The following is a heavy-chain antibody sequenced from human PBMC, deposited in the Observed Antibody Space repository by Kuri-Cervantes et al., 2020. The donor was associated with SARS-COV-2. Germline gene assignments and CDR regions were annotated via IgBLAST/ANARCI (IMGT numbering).Heavy chain of an antibody. CDR1: KFTFSSFP. CDR3: ARDLRYYGSGSWDYMNV. Sequence: GESLKISCAASKFTFSSFPMHWVRQAPGKGLEWVAVISYDGSKKYYADSVKGRFTIFRDNSKNTLYLQMNSLRAEDTAVYYCARDLRYYGSGSWDYMNVWGKGPTVPVSS. CDR2: ISYDGSKK. J-gene: IGHJ6*03. D-gene: IGHD3-10*01. V-gene: IGHV3-30*04.